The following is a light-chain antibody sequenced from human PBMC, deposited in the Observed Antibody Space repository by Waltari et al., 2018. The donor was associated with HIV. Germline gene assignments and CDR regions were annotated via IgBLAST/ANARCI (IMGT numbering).Light chain of an antibody. CDR2: DVS. J-gene: IGLJ2*01. Sequence: QSALTQPRSVSGSPGPSVPIPCPGTSSDVGGYTYVSWYQQHPGKAPKLMIYDVSKRPSGVPDRFSGSKSGNTASLTISGLQAEDEADYYCCSYAGSYTYVVFGGGTKLTVL. CDR1: SSDVGGYTY. CDR3: CSYAGSYTYVV. V-gene: IGLV2-11*01.